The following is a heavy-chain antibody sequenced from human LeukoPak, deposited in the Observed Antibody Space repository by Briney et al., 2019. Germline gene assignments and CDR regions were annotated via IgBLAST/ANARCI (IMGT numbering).Heavy chain of an antibody. CDR1: GGSPSDDY. V-gene: IGHV4-34*01. D-gene: IGHD2-8*01. Sequence: SETLSLTCAVYGGSPSDDYGNWIRHSPGKGLEWIGEINHRGRTNYIPSLKSRVTVSVDTSKSQFSLKLTSLTAADTAVHYCARGIKRATSLNYFFYYMDVWGQGTTVTVSS. CDR2: INHRGRT. J-gene: IGHJ6*03. CDR3: ARGIKRATSLNYFFYYMDV.